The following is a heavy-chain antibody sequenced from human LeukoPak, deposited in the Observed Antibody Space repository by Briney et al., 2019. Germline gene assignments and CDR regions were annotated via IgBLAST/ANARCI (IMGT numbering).Heavy chain of an antibody. CDR3: ARVHYDFWSGDGDY. CDR2: IIPIFGTA. V-gene: IGHV1-69*13. J-gene: IGHJ4*02. D-gene: IGHD3-3*01. Sequence: GASVKVSCKASGGTFSSYAISWVRQAPGQGLEWMGGIIPIFGTANYAQKFQGRVPITADESTSTAYMELSSLRSEDTAVYYCARVHYDFWSGDGDYWGQGTLVTVSS. CDR1: GGTFSSYA.